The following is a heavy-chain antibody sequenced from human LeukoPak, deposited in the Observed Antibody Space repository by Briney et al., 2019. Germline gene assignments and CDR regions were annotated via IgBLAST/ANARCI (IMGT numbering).Heavy chain of an antibody. CDR3: ARGGYAYGYHY. D-gene: IGHD5-18*01. V-gene: IGHV3-48*03. CDR1: GFTFSSYE. CDR2: ITSSGSTI. J-gene: IGHJ4*02. Sequence: GGSLRLSCAASGFTFSSYEMNWVRRAPGRGLEWLSYITSSGSTIYYADSVKGRFTISRDNAKNSLYLHMNSLRAEDTAVYYCARGGYAYGYHYWGQGTLVTVSS.